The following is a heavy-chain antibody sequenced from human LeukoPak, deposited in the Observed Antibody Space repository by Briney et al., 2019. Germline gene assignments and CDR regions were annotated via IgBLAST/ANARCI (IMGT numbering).Heavy chain of an antibody. CDR1: GFTVSSNY. V-gene: IGHV3-53*01. Sequence: PGGSLRLSCAASGFTVSSNYMSWVRQAPGKGLEWVPVIYSGGSTYYADSVKGRFTISRDNSKNTLYLQMNSLRAEDTAVYYCARGFPGAPTDYWGQGTLVTVSS. D-gene: IGHD3-10*01. CDR2: IYSGGST. J-gene: IGHJ4*02. CDR3: ARGFPGAPTDY.